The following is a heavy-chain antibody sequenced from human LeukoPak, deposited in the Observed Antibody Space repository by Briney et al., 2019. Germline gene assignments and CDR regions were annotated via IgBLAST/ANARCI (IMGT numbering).Heavy chain of an antibody. D-gene: IGHD6-6*01. Sequence: GGSLRLSCAASGFTFSNAWMSWVRQAPGKGLEWVGRIKSKTDGGTTDYAAPAKGRFTISRDDSKNTLYLQMNSLKTEDTAVYYCANRENSSPPGQFDYWGQGTLVTVSS. V-gene: IGHV3-15*01. CDR2: IKSKTDGGTT. J-gene: IGHJ4*02. CDR3: ANRENSSPPGQFDY. CDR1: GFTFSNAW.